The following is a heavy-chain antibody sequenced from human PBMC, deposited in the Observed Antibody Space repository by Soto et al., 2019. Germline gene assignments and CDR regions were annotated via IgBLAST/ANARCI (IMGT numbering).Heavy chain of an antibody. CDR1: GFTFSSYA. CDR2: ISYDGSNK. J-gene: IGHJ4*02. CDR3: ARGRKGPFDY. V-gene: IGHV3-30-3*01. Sequence: PGGSLRLSCAASGFTFSSYAMHWVRQAPGKGLEWVAVISYDGSNKYYADSVKGRFTISRDNSKNTLYLQMNSLRAEDTAVYYCARGRKGPFDYWGQGTLVTVSS.